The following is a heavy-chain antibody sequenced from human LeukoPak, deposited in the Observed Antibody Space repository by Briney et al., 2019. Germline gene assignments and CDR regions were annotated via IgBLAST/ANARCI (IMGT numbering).Heavy chain of an antibody. CDR1: GVTFSSYA. V-gene: IGHV3-23*01. D-gene: IGHD6-13*01. Sequence: GGSLRLSCAASGVTFSSYAMSWVRQAPGKGLGWVSAISGSGGSTYYADSVKGRFTISRDNSKNTLYLQMHSLRAEDTAVYYCAKVTFSSSWYPFDYWGQGTLVTVSS. J-gene: IGHJ4*02. CDR2: ISGSGGST. CDR3: AKVTFSSSWYPFDY.